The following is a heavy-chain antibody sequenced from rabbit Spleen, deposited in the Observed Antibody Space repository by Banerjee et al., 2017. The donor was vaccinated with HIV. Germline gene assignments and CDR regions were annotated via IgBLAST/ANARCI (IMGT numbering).Heavy chain of an antibody. D-gene: IGHD4-1*01. CDR2: IYSDSSGST. Sequence: QEQLVESGGGLVQPEGSLTLTCKASGFDFSSNYWICWVRQAPGKRPEWIGCIYSDSSGSTYYASWAKGRFTISKSSSTTVTLQMTSLTAADTATYFCARDLTGVIGWNFGWWGPGTLVTVS. V-gene: IGHV1S45*01. J-gene: IGHJ4*01. CDR3: ARDLTGVIGWNFGW. CDR1: GFDFSSNYW.